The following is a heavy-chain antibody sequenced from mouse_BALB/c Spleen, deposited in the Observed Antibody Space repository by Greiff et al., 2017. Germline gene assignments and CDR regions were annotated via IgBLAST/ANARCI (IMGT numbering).Heavy chain of an antibody. J-gene: IGHJ4*01. CDR3: ARDYGYDVGYAMDY. V-gene: IGHV3-6*02. CDR1: GYSITSGYY. CDR2: ISYDGSN. Sequence: EVQLQESGPGLVKPSQSLSLTCSVTGYSITSGYYWNWIRQFPGNKLEWMGYISYDGSNNYNPSLKNRISITRDTSKNQFFLKLNSVTTEDTATYYCARDYGYDVGYAMDYWGQGTSVTVSS. D-gene: IGHD2-2*01.